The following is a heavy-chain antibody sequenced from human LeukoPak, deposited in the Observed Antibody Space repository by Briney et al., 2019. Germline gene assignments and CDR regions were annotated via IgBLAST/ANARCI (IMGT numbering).Heavy chain of an antibody. CDR2: INSDGTTT. Sequence: GGSLRLSCAASGFSFSNSWMHWVRQAPGKGLVWVSRINSDGTTTYYADSVKGRFTISRDNAKNTLFLHMNSLRPEDTALYYCASDPYVANFWTGYPHYWGQGTLVTVSS. V-gene: IGHV3-74*01. CDR3: ASDPYVANFWTGYPHY. J-gene: IGHJ4*02. D-gene: IGHD3/OR15-3a*01. CDR1: GFSFSNSW.